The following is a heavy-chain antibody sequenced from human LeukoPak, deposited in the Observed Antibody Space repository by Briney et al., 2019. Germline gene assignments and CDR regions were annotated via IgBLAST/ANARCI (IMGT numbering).Heavy chain of an antibody. V-gene: IGHV3-53*01. D-gene: IGHD2-2*01. CDR1: LYTVSSNY. Sequence: GGSLRLSSAAPLYTVSSNYMSCGRQAPGKGLEWVSVIYSGGSTYYADSVKGRFTISRDNSKNTLYLQMNSLRAEDTAVYYCARESTSWYFDLWGRGTLVTVSS. J-gene: IGHJ2*01. CDR2: IYSGGST. CDR3: ARESTSWYFDL.